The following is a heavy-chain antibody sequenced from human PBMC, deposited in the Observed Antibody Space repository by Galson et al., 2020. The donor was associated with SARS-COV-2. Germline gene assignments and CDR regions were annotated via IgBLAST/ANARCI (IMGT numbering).Heavy chain of an antibody. Sequence: SEPLSLTCTVSGESINSGTYYWNWIRQPAGKGLEWIGRIYTTGSTDYNPSLKSRVTISADTSKNQFSLRLSSVTAADTAVYYCSRERTGRRWFDPWGHGTLVTISS. J-gene: IGHJ5*02. V-gene: IGHV4-61*02. CDR2: IYTTGST. CDR3: SRERTGRRWFDP. CDR1: GESINSGTYY. D-gene: IGHD7-27*01.